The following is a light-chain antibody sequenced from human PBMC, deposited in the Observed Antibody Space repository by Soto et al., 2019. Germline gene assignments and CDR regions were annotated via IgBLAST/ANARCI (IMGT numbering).Light chain of an antibody. CDR3: QQSHLYWT. CDR2: KAS. V-gene: IGKV1-5*03. J-gene: IGKJ1*01. Sequence: DIQMTQSPSTLPASVGDRVTITCRASQTINNWLAWYQQKPGKVPKLLIYKASILESGVPSRFSGSGSGTEFTLTISSLLPDDFATYYCQQSHLYWTFGQGIKVEIK. CDR1: QTINNW.